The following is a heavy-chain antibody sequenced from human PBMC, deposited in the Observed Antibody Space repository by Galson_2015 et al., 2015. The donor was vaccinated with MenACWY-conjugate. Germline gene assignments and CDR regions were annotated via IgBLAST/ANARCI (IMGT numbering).Heavy chain of an antibody. CDR1: GFTVSSNY. D-gene: IGHD6-13*01. Sequence: CAASGFTVSSNYMSWVRQAPGKGLAWVSVIYSGGSTYYADSVKGRFTISRDNSKNTLYLQMNSLRAEDTAVYYCASAYSSSFSFDYWGQGTLVTVSS. CDR3: ASAYSSSFSFDY. CDR2: IYSGGST. J-gene: IGHJ4*02. V-gene: IGHV3-66*01.